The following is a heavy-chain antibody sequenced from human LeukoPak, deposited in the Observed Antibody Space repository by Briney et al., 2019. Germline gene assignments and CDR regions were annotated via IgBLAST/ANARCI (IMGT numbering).Heavy chain of an antibody. J-gene: IGHJ4*02. Sequence: APVKVSCKASGYTFTSYGISWVRQAPGQGLEWMGWISAYNGNTNYAQKLQGRVTMTTDTSTSTAYMELRSLRSDDTAVYYCARGVANFDWLLNDYWGQGTLVTVSS. CDR2: ISAYNGNT. V-gene: IGHV1-18*01. CDR1: GYTFTSYG. D-gene: IGHD3-9*01. CDR3: ARGVANFDWLLNDY.